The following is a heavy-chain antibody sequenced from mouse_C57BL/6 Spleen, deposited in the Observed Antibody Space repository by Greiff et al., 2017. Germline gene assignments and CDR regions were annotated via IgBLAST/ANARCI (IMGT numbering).Heavy chain of an antibody. V-gene: IGHV1-52*01. Sequence: QVHVKQPGAELVRPGSSVKLSCKASGYTFTSYWMHWVKQRPIQGLEWIGNIDPSDSETHYNQKFKDKATLTVDKSSSTAYMQLSSLTSEDSAVYYCARTAQAEAWFAYWGQGTLVTVSA. CDR2: IDPSDSET. D-gene: IGHD3-2*02. J-gene: IGHJ3*01. CDR3: ARTAQAEAWFAY. CDR1: GYTFTSYW.